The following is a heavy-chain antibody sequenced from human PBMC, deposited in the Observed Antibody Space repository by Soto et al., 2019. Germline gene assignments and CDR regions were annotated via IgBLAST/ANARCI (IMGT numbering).Heavy chain of an antibody. CDR3: ASSSWGTYYYYGMDV. Sequence: PGGSLRLSCAASGFTVSSNYMSWVRQAPGKGLEWVSVIYSGGSTYYADSVKGRFTISRHNSKNTLYLQMNSLRAEDMAVYYCASSSWGTYYYYGMDVWGQGTTVTVSS. CDR1: GFTVSSNY. D-gene: IGHD6-13*01. J-gene: IGHJ6*02. V-gene: IGHV3-53*04. CDR2: IYSGGST.